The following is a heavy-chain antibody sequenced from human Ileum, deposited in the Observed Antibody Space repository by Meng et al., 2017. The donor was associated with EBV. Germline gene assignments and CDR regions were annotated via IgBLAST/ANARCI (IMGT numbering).Heavy chain of an antibody. D-gene: IGHD5-18*01. J-gene: IGHJ4*02. CDR1: GGSVSISSYY. CDR3: ARGWDTAMDSG. CDR2: IYYSGTT. Sequence: QVQLKVSGPGLVKASETLSLTWRVSGGSVSISSYYWSWIRQPPGKGLEWIGYIYYSGTTNYNPSLESRVTISVDTSKNQFSLKLRSVAASDTAVYYCARGWDTAMDSGWGQGTLVTVSS. V-gene: IGHV4-61*01.